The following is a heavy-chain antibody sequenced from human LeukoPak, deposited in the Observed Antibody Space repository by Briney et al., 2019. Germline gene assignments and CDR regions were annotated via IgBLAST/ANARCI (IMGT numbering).Heavy chain of an antibody. V-gene: IGHV1-2*02. CDR3: ARDLSMDYDSRLDD. J-gene: IGHJ4*02. CDR2: INPNSGGT. CDR1: GYTFTGYY. D-gene: IGHD3-22*01. Sequence: GASVKVSCKASGYTFTGYYMHWVRQAPGQGLEWMGWINPNSGGTKYAQKFQGRVTMTRDTSISTAYMELSRLRPDDTAVYYCARDLSMDYDSRLDDWGQGTLVTVSS.